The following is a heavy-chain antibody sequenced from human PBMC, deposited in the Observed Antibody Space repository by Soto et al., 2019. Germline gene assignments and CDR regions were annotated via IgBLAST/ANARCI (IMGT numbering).Heavy chain of an antibody. CDR3: ARDWFGIDY. D-gene: IGHD3-16*01. CDR2: INPYNGNT. V-gene: IGHV1-18*01. Sequence: QVQLLQSGAEVTKPGASVKVSCKASGYTFTSYGIRWVRHAPGQGLEWMGWINPYNGNTNYPQKLQGRVTMTTDTSTNTAYMELRSLRSDVTAVYYSARDWFGIDYWGQGTLVNVSS. J-gene: IGHJ4*02. CDR1: GYTFTSYG.